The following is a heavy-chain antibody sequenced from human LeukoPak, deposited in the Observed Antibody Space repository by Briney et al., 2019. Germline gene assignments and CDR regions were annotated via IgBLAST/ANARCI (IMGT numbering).Heavy chain of an antibody. J-gene: IGHJ3*02. CDR1: GFTFSSYS. CDR3: ARDDKFGALGAFDI. D-gene: IGHD3-10*01. CDR2: ISSSSSYI. Sequence: PGGSLRLSCAASGFTFSSYSMNWVRQAPGKGLEWVSSISSSSSYIYYADSVKGRFTISRDNAKNSLYLQMNSLRAEDTAVYYCARDDKFGALGAFDIWGQGTMVTASS. V-gene: IGHV3-21*01.